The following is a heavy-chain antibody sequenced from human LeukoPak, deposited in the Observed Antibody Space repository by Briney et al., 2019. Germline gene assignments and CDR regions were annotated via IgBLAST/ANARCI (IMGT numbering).Heavy chain of an antibody. Sequence: PSETLSLTCTVSGDSISSYYWSWLRQPAGKGLEWIGRIYTSGSTNYNPSLKSRVSMSVDTSKNQFSLNLSSVTAADTAVYYCARITIFRGNWFDPWGQGTLVTVSS. J-gene: IGHJ5*02. CDR1: GDSISSYY. V-gene: IGHV4-4*07. CDR3: ARITIFRGNWFDP. CDR2: IYTSGST. D-gene: IGHD3-3*01.